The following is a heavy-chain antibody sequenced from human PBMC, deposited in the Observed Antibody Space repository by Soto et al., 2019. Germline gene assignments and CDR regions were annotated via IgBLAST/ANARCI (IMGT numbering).Heavy chain of an antibody. D-gene: IGHD3-10*01. J-gene: IGHJ6*01. Sequence: QLQLVQSGAEVKKPGSSVKVSCKASGGAFSSYGVNWVRQAPGEGLEWMGGIIPVVGTANYAQKFQSRVTITADESTGTAYMELSSLRSEDTAVYYCARRFGSFYGMDVWGQGSTVTVSS. V-gene: IGHV1-69*01. CDR2: IIPVVGTA. CDR1: GGAFSSYG. CDR3: ARRFGSFYGMDV.